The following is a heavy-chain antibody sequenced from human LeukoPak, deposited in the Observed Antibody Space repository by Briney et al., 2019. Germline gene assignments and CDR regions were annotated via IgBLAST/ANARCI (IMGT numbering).Heavy chain of an antibody. V-gene: IGHV3-21*01. Sequence: KPGGSLRLSCAASGFTFSSYSMKWVRQAPGKGLEWVSSISGSGSYIYYADSVKGRFTISRDNAKNSLYLQMNSLRAEDTAVYYCTSLGGLDYWGQGTLVTVSS. CDR1: GFTFSSYS. J-gene: IGHJ4*02. D-gene: IGHD1-26*01. CDR3: TSLGGLDY. CDR2: ISGSGSYI.